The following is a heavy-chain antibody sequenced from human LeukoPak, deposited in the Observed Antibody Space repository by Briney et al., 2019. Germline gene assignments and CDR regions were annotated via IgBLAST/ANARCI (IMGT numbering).Heavy chain of an antibody. V-gene: IGHV4-39*01. CDR2: IYYSGST. J-gene: IGHJ3*02. CDR1: GGSISSSSYY. D-gene: IGHD3-3*01. CDR3: ARLHHDFWSGYYPPRAFDI. Sequence: SETLSLTYTVSGGSISSSSYYWGWIRQPPGKGLEWIGSIYYSGSTYYNPSLKSRVTISVDTSKNQFSLKLSSVTAADTAVYYCARLHHDFWSGYYPPRAFDIWGQGTMVTVSS.